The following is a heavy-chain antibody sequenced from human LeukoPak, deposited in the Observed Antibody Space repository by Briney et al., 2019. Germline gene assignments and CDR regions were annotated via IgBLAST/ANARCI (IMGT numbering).Heavy chain of an antibody. CDR1: GFTFSSYA. Sequence: GGSLRLSCAASGFTFSSYAMHWVRQAPGKGLEWVAVISYDGSNKYYADSVKGRFTISRDNAKNSLYLQMNSLRAEDAAVYYCAELGITMIGGVWGKGTTVTISS. J-gene: IGHJ6*04. D-gene: IGHD3-10*02. CDR2: ISYDGSNK. CDR3: AELGITMIGGV. V-gene: IGHV3-30*04.